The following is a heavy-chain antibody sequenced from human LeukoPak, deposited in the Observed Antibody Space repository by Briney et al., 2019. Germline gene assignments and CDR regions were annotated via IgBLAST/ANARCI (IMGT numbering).Heavy chain of an antibody. CDR2: IYYSGST. D-gene: IGHD6-19*01. J-gene: IGHJ6*02. CDR1: GGSISSYH. CDR3: ARVAGWTYGMDV. Sequence: SETLSLTCSVSGGSISSYHWSWIRQPPGKGLEWIGYIYYSGSTNCNPSLRSRVTISVDTSKNQFSLKLSSVTAADTAVYYCARVAGWTYGMDVWGQGTTVTVSS. V-gene: IGHV4-59*01.